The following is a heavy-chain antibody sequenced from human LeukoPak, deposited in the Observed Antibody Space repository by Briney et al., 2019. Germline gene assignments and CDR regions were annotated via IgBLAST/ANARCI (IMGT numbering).Heavy chain of an antibody. CDR2: IIPIFGTA. CDR1: GGTFSSYA. CDR3: ARDQVAPYYYYMDV. D-gene: IGHD2-15*01. Sequence: EASVKVSCKASGGTFSSYAISWVRQAPGQGLEWMGGIIPIFGTANYAQKFQGRVTITADESTSTAYMELSSLRSEDTAVYYCARDQVAPYYYYMDVWGKGTTVTVSS. V-gene: IGHV1-69*13. J-gene: IGHJ6*03.